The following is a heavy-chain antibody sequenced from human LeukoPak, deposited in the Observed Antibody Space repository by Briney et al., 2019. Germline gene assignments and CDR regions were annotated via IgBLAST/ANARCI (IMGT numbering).Heavy chain of an antibody. V-gene: IGHV4-59*01. CDR1: GGSISSYY. J-gene: IGHJ6*02. D-gene: IGHD1-7*01. Sequence: SETLSLTCTVSGGSISSYYWSWIRQPPGKGLEWIGYIYYSGSTNYNPSLKSRVTISVDTSKNQFSLKLSSVTAADTAVYYCAKLNTLGDYYYYGMDVWGQGTTVTVSS. CDR3: AKLNTLGDYYYYGMDV. CDR2: IYYSGST.